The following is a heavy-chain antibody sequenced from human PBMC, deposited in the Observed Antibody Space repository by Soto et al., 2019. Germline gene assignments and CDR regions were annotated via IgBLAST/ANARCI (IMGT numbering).Heavy chain of an antibody. J-gene: IGHJ4*02. Sequence: PGGSLRLSCAASGFTFSSYAMHWVRQAPGKGLEWVAVISYDGSNKYYADSVKGRFTISRDNSKNTLYLQMNSLRAEDTAVYYCAREPALAVPAANAFDYWDQGPLVTVSS. V-gene: IGHV3-30-3*01. CDR1: GFTFSSYA. CDR3: AREPALAVPAANAFDY. CDR2: ISYDGSNK. D-gene: IGHD2-2*01.